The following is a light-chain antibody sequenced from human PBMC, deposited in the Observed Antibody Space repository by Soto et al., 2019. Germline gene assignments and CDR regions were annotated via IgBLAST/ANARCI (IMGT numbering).Light chain of an antibody. CDR2: SNS. J-gene: IGLJ3*02. V-gene: IGLV1-40*01. CDR1: SSNIGAGYD. Sequence: QLVLTQPPSVSGAPGQRVTIPCTGSSSNIGAGYDVHWYQQLPGTAPKLLIYSNSNRPSGVPDRFSGSKSGTSASLAITGLQAEDEADYYCQSYDSSLRVFGGGTKLTVL. CDR3: QSYDSSLRV.